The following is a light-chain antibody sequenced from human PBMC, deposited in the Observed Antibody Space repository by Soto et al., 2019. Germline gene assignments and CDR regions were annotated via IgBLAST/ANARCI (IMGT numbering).Light chain of an antibody. CDR3: QQSYTSPWT. Sequence: DIQMTQSPSSLSASVGDRVTITCRASQSILTYLNWFQQKPGKAPKLLMYAASSLQGGVPSRFSGSGSGTDFTLTISSLQPEDFATYFCQQSYTSPWTFGQGTK. V-gene: IGKV1-39*01. CDR2: AAS. J-gene: IGKJ1*01. CDR1: QSILTY.